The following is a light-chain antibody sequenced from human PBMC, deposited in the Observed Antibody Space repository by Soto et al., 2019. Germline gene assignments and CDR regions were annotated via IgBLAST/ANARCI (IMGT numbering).Light chain of an antibody. CDR1: SSDIGRYNY. CDR2: DVS. Sequence: QSALTQPASVSGSPEQSITISCTGTSSDIGRYNYVSGYQHSPGKAPKLIIYDVSDRPSGVSNRFSGSKSGTTASLTISGLQAEDEADYYCGSYTSSDTMIFGGGTKVTVL. V-gene: IGLV2-14*03. CDR3: GSYTSSDTMI. J-gene: IGLJ2*01.